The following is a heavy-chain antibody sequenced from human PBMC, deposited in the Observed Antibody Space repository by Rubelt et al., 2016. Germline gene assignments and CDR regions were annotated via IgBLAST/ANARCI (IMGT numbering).Heavy chain of an antibody. CDR3: GRGNSWYPL. CDR2: IDPSDSYI. J-gene: IGHJ4*02. CDR1: GYNFTTYW. V-gene: IGHV5-10-1*03. D-gene: IGHD6-13*01. Sequence: EVQLVQSGAEVKKPGESLRISCKGSGYNFTTYWISWVRQTPGKGLEWMGRIDPSDSYINYSPSFQGHVSISADKYISTAYLQWSILKASDTAMYYCGRGNSWYPLWGQGTLVTVSS.